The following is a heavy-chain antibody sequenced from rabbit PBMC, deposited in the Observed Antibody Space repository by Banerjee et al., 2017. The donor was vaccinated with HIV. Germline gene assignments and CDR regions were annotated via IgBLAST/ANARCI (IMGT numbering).Heavy chain of an antibody. D-gene: IGHD1-1*01. CDR2: IYAGSSGST. J-gene: IGHJ4*01. CDR1: GFSFSSSYW. V-gene: IGHV1S45*01. Sequence: QEQLEESGGDLVKPEGSLTLTCTASGFSFSSSYWICWVRQAPGKGLEWIACIYAGSSGSTYYASWAKGRFTISKTSSTTVTLQMTSLTAADTATYFCARYASSSGYYSLNFNLWGPGTLVTVS. CDR3: ARYASSSGYYSLNFNL.